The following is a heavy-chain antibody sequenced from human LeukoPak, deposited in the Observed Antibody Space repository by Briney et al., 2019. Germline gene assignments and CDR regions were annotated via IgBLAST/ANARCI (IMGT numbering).Heavy chain of an antibody. CDR2: ISDDGKST. Sequence: GGSLRLSCAASGFTFSIYWMHWVRQAPGKGLVWVSRISDDGKSTVYTDSVKGRFTISRDNAKNSLYLQMNSLRAEDTAVYYCARGDSGWYGFDFDYWGQGTLVTVSS. V-gene: IGHV3-74*01. D-gene: IGHD6-19*01. CDR1: GFTFSIYW. J-gene: IGHJ4*02. CDR3: ARGDSGWYGFDFDY.